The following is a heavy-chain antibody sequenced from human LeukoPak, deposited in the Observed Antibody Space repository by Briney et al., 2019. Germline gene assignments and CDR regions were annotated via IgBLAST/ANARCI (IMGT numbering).Heavy chain of an antibody. CDR3: AKDVDFWSGYPYYFDY. CDR2: IRYDGSNK. CDR1: GFTFSSYG. D-gene: IGHD3-3*01. V-gene: IGHV3-30*02. J-gene: IGHJ4*02. Sequence: GGSLRLSCAASGFTFSSYGMHWVRQAPGKGLECVAVIRYDGSNKYYADSVKGRFTISRDNSKNTLYLQMNSLRAEDTAVYYCAKDVDFWSGYPYYFDYWGQGTLVTVSS.